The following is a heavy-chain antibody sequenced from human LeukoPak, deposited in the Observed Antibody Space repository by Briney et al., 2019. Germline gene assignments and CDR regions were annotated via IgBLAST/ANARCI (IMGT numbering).Heavy chain of an antibody. CDR2: INSYGDST. Sequence: GGSLRLPCAASGFTFSSYAMHWVRQAPGKGLEYVSAINSYGDSTYYANSVKGRFTISRDNSKNTLYLQMGSLRAEDMAVYYCAREERGQAINYWGQGTLVTVSS. CDR3: AREERGQAINY. D-gene: IGHD2-21*01. V-gene: IGHV3-64*01. J-gene: IGHJ4*02. CDR1: GFTFSSYA.